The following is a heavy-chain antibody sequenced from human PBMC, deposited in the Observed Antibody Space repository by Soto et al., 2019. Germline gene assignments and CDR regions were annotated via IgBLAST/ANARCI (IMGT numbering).Heavy chain of an antibody. J-gene: IGHJ5*02. CDR3: AHRRDSGGWFDP. V-gene: IGHV2-5*02. D-gene: IGHD3-10*01. CDR2: IYWDDDK. Sequence: QITLKESGPTLVKPTQTLTLTCTFSGFSLSTSGLGGGWIRQPPGKALEWLALIYWDDDKRYSPSLKSSLTITKDTSKNQVVLTMTNMDPVDTATYYCAHRRDSGGWFDPWGQGTLVTVSS. CDR1: GFSLSTSGLG.